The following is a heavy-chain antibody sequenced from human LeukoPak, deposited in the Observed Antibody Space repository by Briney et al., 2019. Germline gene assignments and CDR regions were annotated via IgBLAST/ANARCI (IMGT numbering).Heavy chain of an antibody. V-gene: IGHV3-9*01. CDR1: GFIFNNYA. CDR2: ISWNSGSI. CDR3: AKDNRRHYTSGPNPDSLH. J-gene: IGHJ4*02. Sequence: GGSLRLSCAGSGFIFNNYALHWVRQPPGKGLEWVSGISWNSGSIDYADSVKGRFTISRDNAKNSLYLQMNSLRVEDTAFYYCAKDNRRHYTSGPNPDSLHWGQGALVTVSS. D-gene: IGHD6-19*01.